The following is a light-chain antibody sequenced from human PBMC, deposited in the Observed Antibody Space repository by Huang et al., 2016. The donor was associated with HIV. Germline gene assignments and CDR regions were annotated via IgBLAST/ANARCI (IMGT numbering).Light chain of an antibody. CDR2: DTS. CDR1: QSVGIY. V-gene: IGKV3-11*01. J-gene: IGKJ5*01. Sequence: EIVLTQSPATLSLSPGDRATLACRASQSVGIYLAWYPQNPGQAPRLLIYDTSNRATGIPARFSGSGSGTDFTLTISSLEPEDFAVYYCQQRSSNWPPEITFGQGTRLQIK. CDR3: QQRSSNWPPEIT.